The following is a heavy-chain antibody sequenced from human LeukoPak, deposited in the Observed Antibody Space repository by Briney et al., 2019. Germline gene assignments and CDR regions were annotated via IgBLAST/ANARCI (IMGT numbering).Heavy chain of an antibody. CDR3: ARWAGGSDY. D-gene: IGHD4-23*01. V-gene: IGHV4-34*01. Sequence: SETLSLTCAVYGGSFSGYYWSWIRQPPGKGLEWIGEINHSGSTNYNPSLKSRVTISVDTSKNQFSLKLSSVTPADTAVYYCARWAGGSDYWGQGTLVTVSS. CDR1: GGSFSGYY. CDR2: INHSGST. J-gene: IGHJ4*02.